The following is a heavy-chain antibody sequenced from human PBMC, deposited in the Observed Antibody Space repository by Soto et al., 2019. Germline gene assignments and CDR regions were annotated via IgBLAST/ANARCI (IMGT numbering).Heavy chain of an antibody. D-gene: IGHD6-19*01. CDR2: INHSGST. CDR3: ARTIRAVAVAGRRGFDP. Sequence: SETLSLTCAVYGGSFSGYYWSWIRQPPGKGLEWIGEINHSGSTNYNPSLKSRVTISVDTSKNQFSLKLSSVTAADTAVYYCARTIRAVAVAGRRGFDPWGQGTLVTVSS. J-gene: IGHJ5*02. V-gene: IGHV4-34*01. CDR1: GGSFSGYY.